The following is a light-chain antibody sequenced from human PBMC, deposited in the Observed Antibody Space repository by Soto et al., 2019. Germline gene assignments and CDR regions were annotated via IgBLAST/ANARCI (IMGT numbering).Light chain of an antibody. CDR1: QSISSW. Sequence: DIQMTQSPSTLSASVGDRVTITCRASQSISSWLAWYQQKPGKAPKLLLYKASTLETGVPSRFSGSGSGREFTLTISSLQPDDFATYYGQQYNSYSRTFGQGTKVEIK. J-gene: IGKJ1*01. CDR3: QQYNSYSRT. V-gene: IGKV1-5*03. CDR2: KAS.